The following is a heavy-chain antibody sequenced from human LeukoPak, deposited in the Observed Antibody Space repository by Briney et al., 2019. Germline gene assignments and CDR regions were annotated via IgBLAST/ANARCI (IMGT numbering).Heavy chain of an antibody. CDR2: IYTSGST. V-gene: IGHV4-61*02. CDR3: ARTVKRYYYYYYMDV. CDR1: GGSISSGSYY. J-gene: IGHJ6*03. Sequence: SETLSLTCSVSGGSISSGSYYWSWIRQPAGKGLEWIGRIYTSGSTNYNPSLTSRVTISVDTSKNQFSLKLSSVTAADTAVYYCARTVKRYYYYYYMDVWGKGTTVTVSS. D-gene: IGHD1-1*01.